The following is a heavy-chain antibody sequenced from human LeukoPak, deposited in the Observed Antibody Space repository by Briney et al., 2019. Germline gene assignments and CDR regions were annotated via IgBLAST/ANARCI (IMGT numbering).Heavy chain of an antibody. CDR3: ARVLYYDILTGYGQAFDI. CDR1: GFTFSSYS. V-gene: IGHV3-21*01. J-gene: IGHJ3*02. Sequence: GGSLRLSCAASGFTFSSYSMNWVCQAPGKGLEWVSSISSSSSYIYYADSVKGRFTISRDNAKNSLYLQMNSLRAEDTAVYYCARVLYYDILTGYGQAFDIWGQGTMVTVSS. D-gene: IGHD3-9*01. CDR2: ISSSSSYI.